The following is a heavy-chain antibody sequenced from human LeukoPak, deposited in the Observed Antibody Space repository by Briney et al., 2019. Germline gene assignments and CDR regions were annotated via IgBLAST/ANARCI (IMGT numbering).Heavy chain of an antibody. CDR3: ARSRLVPPLYYYYGMDV. CDR1: GGSFSGYY. CDR2: INHSGST. D-gene: IGHD6-19*01. J-gene: IGHJ6*02. V-gene: IGHV4-34*01. Sequence: SETLSLTCAVYGGSFSGYYWSWIRQPPGKGLEWIGEINHSGSTNYNPSLKSRVTISVDTSKNQFSLKLSSVTAADTAVYYCARSRLVPPLYYYYGMDVWGQGTTVTVSS.